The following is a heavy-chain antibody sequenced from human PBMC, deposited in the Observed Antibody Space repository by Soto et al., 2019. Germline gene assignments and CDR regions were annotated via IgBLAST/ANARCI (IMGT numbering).Heavy chain of an antibody. CDR2: ISGSGADT. V-gene: IGHV3-23*01. CDR3: AVLGYSSQDY. CDR1: GFIFSSFA. D-gene: IGHD5-18*01. Sequence: EVQLLESGGGLVQPGGSLRLSCADSGFIFSSFALSWVRQAPGKGLQWVSAISGSGADTDYADSVKGLFTISRDNSKKSVVLQMISLTADDKLIHNRAVLGYSSQDYWFHGT. J-gene: IGHJ4*01.